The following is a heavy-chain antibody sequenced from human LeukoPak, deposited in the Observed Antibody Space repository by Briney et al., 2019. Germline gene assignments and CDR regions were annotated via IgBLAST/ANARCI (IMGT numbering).Heavy chain of an antibody. J-gene: IGHJ4*02. CDR1: GGPLSSYY. CDR3: ARQGVAGSFDY. Sequence: SETLSLPCTCSGGPLSSYYWSWIRQPPRKGLEWIGYIYYSGSTNYNPSLKSRVTISVDTSKNQFSLKLSSVTAADTAVYYCARQGVAGSFDYWGQGTLVIVSS. V-gene: IGHV4-59*08. D-gene: IGHD6-19*01. CDR2: IYYSGST.